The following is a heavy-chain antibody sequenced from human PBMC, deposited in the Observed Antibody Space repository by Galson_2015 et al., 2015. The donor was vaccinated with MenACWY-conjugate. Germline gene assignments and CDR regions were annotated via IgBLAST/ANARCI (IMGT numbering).Heavy chain of an antibody. CDR2: ISKDARQT. CDR1: GFTFSSIG. V-gene: IGHV3-30*03. J-gene: IGHJ1*01. D-gene: IGHD3-22*01. CDR3: ATSNYYDGGGPVCLN. Sequence: SLRLSCAAAGFTFSSIGMHWVRRSPGKGLEWLALISKDARQTFYAGSVEGRFTISRDNSNNTLYLEMNSLRVDDTAVYYCATSNYYDGGGPVCLNWGQGTLVTVSS.